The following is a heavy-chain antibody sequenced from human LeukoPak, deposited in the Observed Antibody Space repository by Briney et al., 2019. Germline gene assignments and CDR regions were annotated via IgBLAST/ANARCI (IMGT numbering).Heavy chain of an antibody. V-gene: IGHV3-48*03. Sequence: GGSLRLSCAASGFTFSSYEMNWVRQAPGKGLEWVSYISSSGSTIYYADSVKGRFTISRDNAKNSLYLQMNSLRAEDTAVYYCAREGYSYGNTYYFDYWGQGTLVTVSS. CDR2: ISSSGSTI. D-gene: IGHD5-18*01. J-gene: IGHJ4*02. CDR1: GFTFSSYE. CDR3: AREGYSYGNTYYFDY.